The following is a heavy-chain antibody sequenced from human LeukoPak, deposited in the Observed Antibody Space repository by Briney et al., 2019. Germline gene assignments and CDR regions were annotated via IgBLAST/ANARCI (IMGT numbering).Heavy chain of an antibody. D-gene: IGHD2-15*01. V-gene: IGHV3-30-3*01. CDR1: GFSFNNFA. Sequence: PGGSLRLSCAASGFSFNNFAMHWVRQAPGKGLEWVAFISDGGSNKYYADSVKGRLTISRDNSKNTLYLQMNTLRAEDTALYYCARDGRYGSVWRSSDYWGQGTLVTVSS. CDR2: ISDGGSNK. CDR3: ARDGRYGSVWRSSDY. J-gene: IGHJ4*02.